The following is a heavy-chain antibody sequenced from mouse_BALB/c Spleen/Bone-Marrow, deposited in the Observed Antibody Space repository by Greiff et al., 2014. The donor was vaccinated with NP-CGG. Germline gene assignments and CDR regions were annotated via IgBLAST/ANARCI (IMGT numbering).Heavy chain of an antibody. D-gene: IGHD2-1*01. J-gene: IGHJ2*01. V-gene: IGHV14-3*02. CDR3: AMGVYYGSDY. CDR2: IDPENGNT. CDR1: GFNFKDSY. Sequence: EVQLQQSGAELVKPGASVKLSCKASGFNFKDSYIHWVKQRPEQGLEWIGSIDPENGNTNYDPKFKGKATMTVDKSSNTAYLQLSSLSAEDSAVNYCAMGVYYGSDYWGQGTTLTVSS.